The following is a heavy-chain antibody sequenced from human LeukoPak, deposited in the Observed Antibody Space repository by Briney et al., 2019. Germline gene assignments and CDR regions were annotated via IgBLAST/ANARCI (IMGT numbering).Heavy chain of an antibody. V-gene: IGHV3-23*01. D-gene: IGHD6-13*01. J-gene: IGHJ4*02. Sequence: GGSLRLSCAASGFTFSSYAMSWVRQAPGKGLEWVSTLSGSGSTTYYADSVKGRFTISRDNSKNTLYLQMNSLRADDTAVYFCAKDRHSSSWYYFDYWGQGTLVTVSS. CDR1: GFTFSSYA. CDR2: LSGSGSTT. CDR3: AKDRHSSSWYYFDY.